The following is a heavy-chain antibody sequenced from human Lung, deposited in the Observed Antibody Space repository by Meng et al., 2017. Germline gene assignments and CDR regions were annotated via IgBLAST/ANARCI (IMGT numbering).Heavy chain of an antibody. CDR3: ARGPTTMAHDFDY. Sequence: VEIPQWGAGLVKPSETLSLTCVVSGGSFSDYYWSWIRQPPGKGLEWIGEINHSGSTNYNPSLESRATISVDTSQNNLSLKLSSVTAADSAVYYCARGPTTMAHDFDYWGQGTLVTVSS. CDR2: INHSGST. D-gene: IGHD4-11*01. J-gene: IGHJ4*02. CDR1: GGSFSDYY. V-gene: IGHV4-34*01.